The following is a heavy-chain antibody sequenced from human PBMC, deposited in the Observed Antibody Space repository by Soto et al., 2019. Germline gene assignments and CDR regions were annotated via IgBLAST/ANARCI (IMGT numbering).Heavy chain of an antibody. D-gene: IGHD3-9*01. Sequence: EVQLVESGGGLVQPGGSLRLSCAASGFTFSNYDMHWVRQSTGKGLEWVSSIGAAGDTYYLGSVQGRFTISRGRASNSLYLQMNGLTAGDTAVYYCARRDSGYYSSGMDVWGQGTTVTVSS. CDR3: ARRDSGYYSSGMDV. J-gene: IGHJ6*02. CDR2: IGAAGDT. V-gene: IGHV3-13*01. CDR1: GFTFSNYD.